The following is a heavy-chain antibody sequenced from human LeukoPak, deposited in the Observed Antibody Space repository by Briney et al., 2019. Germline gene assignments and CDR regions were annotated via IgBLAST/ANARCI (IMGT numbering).Heavy chain of an antibody. V-gene: IGHV3-7*01. CDR1: GFSLSAYW. D-gene: IGHD3-10*01. CDR2: MNQDGAKK. J-gene: IGHJ3*02. CDR3: ARDVNPSYGRPNYYDAFDM. Sequence: GGSLRLSCGASGFSLSAYWMTWVRQVPGKGLEWVANMNQDGAKKYYVDSVKGRFTISRDNANNSLYLQMKSLRVEDTALYYCARDVNPSYGRPNYYDAFDMWGQGTMVTVSS.